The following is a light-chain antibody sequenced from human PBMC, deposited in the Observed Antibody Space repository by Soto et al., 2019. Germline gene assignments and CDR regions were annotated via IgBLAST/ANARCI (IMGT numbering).Light chain of an antibody. V-gene: IGKV3-20*01. CDR3: QHYGRYPPT. CDR2: GAS. J-gene: IGKJ4*01. Sequence: ESVLTQSPGTLSLSPGERATLSCRASQSISSDYLAWYQQKPGQAPRLLIYGASSRATGIPGRFSGSGSGTDFTLSISRLEPEDFAVYSCQHYGRYPPTFGGGTKVEIK. CDR1: QSISSDY.